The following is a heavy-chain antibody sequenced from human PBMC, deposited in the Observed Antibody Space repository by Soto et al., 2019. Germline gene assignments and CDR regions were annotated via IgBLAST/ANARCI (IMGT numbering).Heavy chain of an antibody. CDR2: IYYSGST. CDR1: GGSISSSSYY. V-gene: IGHV4-39*01. J-gene: IGHJ4*02. D-gene: IGHD2-21*02. CDR3: ARHRRDCGGDCYLFDY. Sequence: QLQLQESGPGLVKPSETLSLTCTVSGGSISSSSYYWGWIRQPPGKGLEWIGSIYYSGSTYYNPSLKSRVTISVDTSKNQFSLKLSSVTAADTAVYYCARHRRDCGGDCYLFDYWGQGTLVTVSS.